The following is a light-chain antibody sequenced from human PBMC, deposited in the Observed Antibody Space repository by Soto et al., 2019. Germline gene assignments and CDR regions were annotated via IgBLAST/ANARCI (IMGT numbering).Light chain of an antibody. CDR3: QQYGSSPIT. V-gene: IGKV3-20*01. CDR1: QSVSSIY. CDR2: ATS. Sequence: EIVLPQSPGTLSLSPGERAPLSGRASQSVSSIYLAWYQQKPGQAPSLLIYATSSRATGIPDRFSGSGSGTDLSLTISRLEPEDFAVYYCQQYGSSPITFGQGTRLEIK. J-gene: IGKJ5*01.